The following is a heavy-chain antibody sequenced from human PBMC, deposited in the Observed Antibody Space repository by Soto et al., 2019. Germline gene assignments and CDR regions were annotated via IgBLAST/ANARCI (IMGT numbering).Heavy chain of an antibody. Sequence: GGSLRLSCAASGLTFSSYALHWVRQAPGKGLEWVAVISYDGSNKYYADSVKGRFTISRDNSKNTLYLQMNSLRAEDTAVYYCARAPTSVTTSYYFDYWGQGTLVTVSS. CDR3: ARAPTSVTTSYYFDY. CDR1: GLTFSSYA. V-gene: IGHV3-30-3*01. J-gene: IGHJ4*02. D-gene: IGHD4-17*01. CDR2: ISYDGSNK.